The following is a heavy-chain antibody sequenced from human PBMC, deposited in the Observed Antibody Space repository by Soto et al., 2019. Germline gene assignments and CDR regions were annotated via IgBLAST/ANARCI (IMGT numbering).Heavy chain of an antibody. J-gene: IGHJ4*02. Sequence: GESLKISCAASGFTFSSYWMSWVRQAPGKGLEWVANIKQDGSEKYYVDSVKGRFTISRDNAKNSLYLQMNSLRAEDTAVYYCARDGPYPRVDYWGQGTLVTVSS. CDR3: ARDGPYPRVDY. CDR2: IKQDGSEK. V-gene: IGHV3-7*01. CDR1: GFTFSSYW.